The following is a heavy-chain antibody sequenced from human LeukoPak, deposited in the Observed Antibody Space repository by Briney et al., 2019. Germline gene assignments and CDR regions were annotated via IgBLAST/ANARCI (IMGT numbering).Heavy chain of an antibody. CDR2: ICYSGST. CDR3: ARHPLGNYYDFWSGYPNWFDP. D-gene: IGHD3-3*01. J-gene: IGHJ5*02. CDR1: GGSISSSSYY. Sequence: SETLSLTCTVSGGSISSSSYYWGWIRQPPGKGLEWIGSICYSGSTYYNPSLKSRVTISVDTSKNQFSLKLSSVTAADTAVYYCARHPLGNYYDFWSGYPNWFDPWGQGTLVTVSS. V-gene: IGHV4-39*01.